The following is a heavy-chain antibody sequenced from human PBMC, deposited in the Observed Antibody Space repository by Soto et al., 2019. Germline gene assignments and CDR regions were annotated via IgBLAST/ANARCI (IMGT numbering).Heavy chain of an antibody. V-gene: IGHV4-30-4*01. CDR2: IYYSGST. J-gene: IGHJ6*02. Sequence: PSETLSLTCTVSGGSISSGDYYWSWIRQPPGKGLEWIGYIYYSGSTYYNPSLKSRVTISVDTSKNQFSLKLSSVTAADTAVYYCARDHGDGYNYFSPDYYYYGMDGWGQGTTVTVAS. D-gene: IGHD5-12*01. CDR3: ARDHGDGYNYFSPDYYYYGMDG. CDR1: GGSISSGDYY.